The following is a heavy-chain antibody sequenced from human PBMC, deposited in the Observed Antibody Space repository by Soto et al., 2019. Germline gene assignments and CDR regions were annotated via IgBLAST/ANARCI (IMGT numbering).Heavy chain of an antibody. CDR1: GYTFTSYG. D-gene: IGHD3-10*01. CDR2: ISAYNGNT. CDR3: ARGITMVRGVKNYYYYGMDV. Sequence: ASVKVSCKASGYTFTSYGISWVRQAPGQGLEWMGWISAYNGNTNYAQKLQGRVTMTTDTSTSTAYMELRSLRSDDTAVYYCARGITMVRGVKNYYYYGMDVWGQGTTVTVSS. J-gene: IGHJ6*02. V-gene: IGHV1-18*01.